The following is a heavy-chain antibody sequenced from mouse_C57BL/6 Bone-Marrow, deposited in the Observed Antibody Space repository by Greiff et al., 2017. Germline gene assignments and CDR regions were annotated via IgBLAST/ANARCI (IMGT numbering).Heavy chain of an antibody. V-gene: IGHV1-81*01. Sequence: QVQLQQSGAELARPGASVKLSCKASGYTFTSYGISWVKQRTGQGLEWIGEIYPRSGNTYYNEKFKGKATLAADKSSSTAYIELRSLTSEDSAVYFCARRRRSTMVTTRAWFAYWGQGTLVTVSA. CDR2: IYPRSGNT. J-gene: IGHJ3*01. CDR3: ARRRRSTMVTTRAWFAY. D-gene: IGHD2-2*01. CDR1: GYTFTSYG.